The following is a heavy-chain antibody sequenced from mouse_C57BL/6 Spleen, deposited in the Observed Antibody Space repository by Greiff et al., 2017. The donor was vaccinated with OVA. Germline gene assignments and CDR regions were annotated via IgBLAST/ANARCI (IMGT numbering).Heavy chain of an antibody. CDR2: ISDGGSYT. CDR1: GFTFSGYA. J-gene: IGHJ2*01. V-gene: IGHV5-4*01. D-gene: IGHD2-5*01. Sequence: DVMLVESGGGLVKPGGSLKLSCAASGFTFSGYAMSWVRQTPEKRLEWVATISDGGSYTYYPDNVKGRFTISRDNAKNNLYLQMSHLKSEDTAMYYCAREETYSNYVFDYWGQGTTLTVSS. CDR3: AREETYSNYVFDY.